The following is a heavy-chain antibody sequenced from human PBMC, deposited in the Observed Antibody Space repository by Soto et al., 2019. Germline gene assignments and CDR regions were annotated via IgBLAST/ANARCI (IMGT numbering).Heavy chain of an antibody. Sequence: GGSLRLSCAASGFTFSSYWMHWVRQAPGKGLVWVSRSKPDGSATSYADSVKGRFTISRDNAKNTLYLQMNSLRAEDTAVFYCGRGGSDSPMAPGYWGQGTLVTVSS. V-gene: IGHV3-74*01. CDR3: GRGGSDSPMAPGY. D-gene: IGHD5-18*01. CDR2: SKPDGSAT. CDR1: GFTFSSYW. J-gene: IGHJ4*02.